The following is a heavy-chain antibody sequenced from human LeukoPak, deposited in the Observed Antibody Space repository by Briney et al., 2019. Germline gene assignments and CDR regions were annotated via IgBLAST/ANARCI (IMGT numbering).Heavy chain of an antibody. CDR1: GFTFSSYS. V-gene: IGHV3-21*01. CDR3: ARERRPKLRIDY. Sequence: GGSLRLSCAASGFTFSSYSMNWVRQAPGKGLEWASSISSSSSYIYYADSVKGRFTISRDNAKNSLYLQMNSLRAEDTAVYYCARERRPKLRIDYWGQGTLVTVSS. CDR2: ISSSSSYI. J-gene: IGHJ4*02.